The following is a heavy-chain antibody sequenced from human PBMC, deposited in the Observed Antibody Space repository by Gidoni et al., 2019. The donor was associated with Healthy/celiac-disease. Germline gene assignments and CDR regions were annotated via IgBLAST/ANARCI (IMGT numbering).Heavy chain of an antibody. CDR3: AKDGNIAVAGTPSDY. J-gene: IGHJ4*02. Sequence: EVQLLESGGGLVQPVGSLILSCAASGFTFSRYAMSWVRQSPGKGLEWVSAISGSGGSTYYADSVKGRFTISRDNSKNTLYLQMNSLRAEDTAVYYCAKDGNIAVAGTPSDYWGQGTLVTVSS. CDR1: GFTFSRYA. D-gene: IGHD6-19*01. V-gene: IGHV3-23*01. CDR2: ISGSGGST.